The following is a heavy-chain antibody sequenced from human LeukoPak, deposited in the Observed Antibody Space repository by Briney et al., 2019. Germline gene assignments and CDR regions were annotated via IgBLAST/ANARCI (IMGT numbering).Heavy chain of an antibody. D-gene: IGHD3-9*01. V-gene: IGHV1-46*01. CDR1: GYTFTSYY. J-gene: IGHJ4*02. CDR3: ARESYDILTGYWGFDY. Sequence: ASAKVSCKASGYTFTSYYMHWVRQAPGQGLEWMGIINPSGGSTSYAQKFQGRVTMTRDTSTSTVYMELSSLRSEDTAVYYCARESYDILTGYWGFDYWGQGTLVTVSP. CDR2: INPSGGST.